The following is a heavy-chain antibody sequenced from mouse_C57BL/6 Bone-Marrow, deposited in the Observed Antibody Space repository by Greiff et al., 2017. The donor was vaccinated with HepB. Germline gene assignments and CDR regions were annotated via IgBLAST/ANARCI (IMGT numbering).Heavy chain of an antibody. V-gene: IGHV3-6*01. CDR2: ISYDGSN. CDR3: ARDYGNLDY. J-gene: IGHJ2*01. Sequence: EVKLMESGPGLVKPSQSLSLTCSVTGYSITSGYYWNWIRQFPGNKLEWMGYISYDGSNNYNPSLKNRISITRDTSKNQFFLKLNSVTTEDTATYYCARDYGNLDYWGQGTTLTVSS. CDR1: GYSITSGYY. D-gene: IGHD2-1*01.